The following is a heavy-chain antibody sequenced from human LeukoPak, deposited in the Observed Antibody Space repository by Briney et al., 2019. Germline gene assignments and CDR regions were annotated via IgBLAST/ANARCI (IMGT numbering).Heavy chain of an antibody. CDR2: IIPILGIA. V-gene: IGHV1-69*04. Sequence: SVKVSCKASGGTFSSYAISWVRQAPGQGLEWMGRIIPILGIANYAQKFQGRVTITADKSTSTAYMELSSLRSEDTAVYYCARDFVVVVAATQARYYYYGMDVWGQGTTVTVSS. D-gene: IGHD2-15*01. CDR3: ARDFVVVVAATQARYYYYGMDV. CDR1: GGTFSSYA. J-gene: IGHJ6*02.